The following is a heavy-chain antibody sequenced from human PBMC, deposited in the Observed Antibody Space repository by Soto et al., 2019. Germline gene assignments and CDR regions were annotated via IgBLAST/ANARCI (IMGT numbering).Heavy chain of an antibody. Sequence: SETLSLTCTVSGGSISTYYWSWIRQPAGKGLEWIGRTYTSGSANYNPSLKSRVTMSLDTSKNQFSLKLSSVTAADTAVYYCARALGARGAADYWGQGALVTVS. D-gene: IGHD3-10*01. CDR2: TYTSGSA. V-gene: IGHV4-4*07. CDR3: ARALGARGAADY. CDR1: GGSISTYY. J-gene: IGHJ4*02.